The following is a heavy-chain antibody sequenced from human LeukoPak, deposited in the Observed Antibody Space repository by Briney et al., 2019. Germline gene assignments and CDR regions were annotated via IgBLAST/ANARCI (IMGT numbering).Heavy chain of an antibody. CDR3: ARADYSSTWSHDYYYMDV. Sequence: SETLSLTCTVSGGSISSYYWSWIRQPAGKGLEWIGRIYTSGSTNYNSSLKSRVTMSVDTSKNQFSLKLSSVTAADTAVCYCARADYSSTWSHDYYYMDVWGKGTTVTVSS. CDR2: IYTSGST. V-gene: IGHV4-4*07. CDR1: GGSISSYY. D-gene: IGHD6-13*01. J-gene: IGHJ6*03.